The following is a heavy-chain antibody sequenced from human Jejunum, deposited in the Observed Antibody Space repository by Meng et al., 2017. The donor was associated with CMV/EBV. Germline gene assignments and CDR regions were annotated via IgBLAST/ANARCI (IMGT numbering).Heavy chain of an antibody. J-gene: IGHJ4*02. V-gene: IGHV1-2*06. Sequence: TFTDYYVHWLRQATGQGLEWMGHINPKSGDTNYAQKFQGRITMTRNTSINTSYMELSSLRFDDAAHYFCARDGMVCGSTTCRGLGDWGQGTLVTVSS. D-gene: IGHD2-2*01. CDR3: ARDGMVCGSTTCRGLGD. CDR2: INPKSGDT. CDR1: TFTDYY.